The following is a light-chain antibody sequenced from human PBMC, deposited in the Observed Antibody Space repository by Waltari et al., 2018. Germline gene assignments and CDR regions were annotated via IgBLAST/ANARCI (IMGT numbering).Light chain of an antibody. V-gene: IGLV1-51*02. CDR1: SSNIGIRS. J-gene: IGLJ3*02. Sequence: QSVLTQPPSVSAAPGQRVTISCSGSSSNIGIRSVSWYQQVPGTAPKLLIYENDKRPSGISDRFSGSKSGTSATLGITGLQTGDEADYYCGTWDVSPGAGAFGGGTKLTVL. CDR3: GTWDVSPGAGA. CDR2: END.